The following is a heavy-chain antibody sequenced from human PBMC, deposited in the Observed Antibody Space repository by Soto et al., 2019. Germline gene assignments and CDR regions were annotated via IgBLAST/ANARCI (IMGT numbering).Heavy chain of an antibody. CDR2: ISGSGGST. J-gene: IGHJ3*02. D-gene: IGHD3-22*01. V-gene: IGHV3-23*01. CDR3: AKDYYDSSGPWLGAFDI. CDR1: GFTFSSYA. Sequence: QPGGSLRLSCAASGFTFSSYAMSWVRQAPGKGLEWVSAISGSGGSTYYADSVKGRFTISRDNSKNTLYLQMNSLRAEDTAVYYCAKDYYDSSGPWLGAFDIWGQGTMVTVSS.